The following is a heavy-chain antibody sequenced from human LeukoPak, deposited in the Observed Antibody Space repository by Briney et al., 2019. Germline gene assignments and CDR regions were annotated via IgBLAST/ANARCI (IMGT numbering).Heavy chain of an antibody. D-gene: IGHD1-26*01. Sequence: WESLSLTCALYGGSVSGYYWSWIRQPPGKGLEWIGEIKHSGSTNYNPSLKCRVTISVATSKNQFSLQLSSVTAAATAVYYCASVGAQRDAFYIWGQGKMVTVSS. J-gene: IGHJ3*02. CDR2: IKHSGST. CDR1: GGSVSGYY. V-gene: IGHV4-34*01. CDR3: ASVGAQRDAFYI.